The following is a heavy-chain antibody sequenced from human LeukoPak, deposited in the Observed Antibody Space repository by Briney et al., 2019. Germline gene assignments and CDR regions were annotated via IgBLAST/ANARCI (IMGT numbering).Heavy chain of an antibody. V-gene: IGHV4-39*07. CDR3: ARVVPAAISWFDP. D-gene: IGHD2-2*01. CDR1: GGSIGSSSYY. J-gene: IGHJ5*02. Sequence: PSETLSLTCTVSGGSIGSSSYYWGWIRQPPGKGLEWIGSIYYSGSTYYNPSLKSRVTISVDTSKNQFSLKLSSVTAADTAVYYCARVVPAAISWFDPWGQGTLVTVSS. CDR2: IYYSGST.